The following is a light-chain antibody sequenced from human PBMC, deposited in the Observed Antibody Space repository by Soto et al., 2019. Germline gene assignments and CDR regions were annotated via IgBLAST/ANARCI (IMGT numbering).Light chain of an antibody. CDR3: FSYAGNYTYV. CDR1: SSDVGGYNY. J-gene: IGLJ1*01. CDR2: DVI. V-gene: IGLV2-11*01. Sequence: QSVLTQPASVSGPPGQSIAISCTGTSSDVGGYNYVSWYQQHPGKAPKLMIYDVIKRPSGVPDRFSGSKSGNTASLTISGLQAEDEADYFCFSYAGNYTYVFGTGTKVTVL.